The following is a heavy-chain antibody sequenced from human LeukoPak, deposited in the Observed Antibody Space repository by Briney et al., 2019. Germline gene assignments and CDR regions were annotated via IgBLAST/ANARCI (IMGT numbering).Heavy chain of an antibody. V-gene: IGHV3-23*01. D-gene: IGHD3-22*01. CDR2: IGGSGGRT. CDR1: GFTFNSYA. Sequence: AGGSLRLSCAASGFTFNSYAMTWVRQAPGKGLECVSAIGGSGGRTYYADSVKGRFTISRDNSKNTLYLQMNSLRAEDTAVYYCAKASAMIVVVSKHFDYWGQGTLVTVSS. J-gene: IGHJ4*02. CDR3: AKASAMIVVVSKHFDY.